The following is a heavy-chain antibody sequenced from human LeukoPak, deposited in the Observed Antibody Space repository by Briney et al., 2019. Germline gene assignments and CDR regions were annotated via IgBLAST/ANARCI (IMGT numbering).Heavy chain of an antibody. V-gene: IGHV4-38-2*02. D-gene: IGHD3-22*01. CDR1: GYSISSGYY. CDR3: ARESYYYDSSGPRVLDAFDI. Sequence: PSETLSLTCTVSGYSISSGYYWGWIRQPPGKGLEWIGSIYHSGSTYYNPSLKSRVTISVDTSKNQFSLKLSSVTAADTAVYYCARESYYYDSSGPRVLDAFDIWGQGTMVTVSS. CDR2: IYHSGST. J-gene: IGHJ3*02.